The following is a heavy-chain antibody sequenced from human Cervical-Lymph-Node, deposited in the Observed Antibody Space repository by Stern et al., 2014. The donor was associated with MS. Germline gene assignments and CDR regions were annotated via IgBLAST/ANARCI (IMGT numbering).Heavy chain of an antibody. CDR2: IWYDGRNK. Sequence: QVQMVESGGGVVQPGRSLRLSCAASGFTFSSYGMHWVRQAPGKVLEWEAVIWYDGRNKYYADSVKGRFSISRDNSKNTLYLQMNSLRAEDTAVYYCARDGGSHSGWGDWFGPWGQGTLVTVSS. CDR3: ARDGGSHSGWGDWFGP. J-gene: IGHJ5*02. D-gene: IGHD6-19*01. V-gene: IGHV3-33*01. CDR1: GFTFSSYG.